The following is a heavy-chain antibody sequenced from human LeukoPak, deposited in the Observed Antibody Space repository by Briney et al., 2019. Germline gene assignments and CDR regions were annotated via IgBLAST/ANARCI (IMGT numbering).Heavy chain of an antibody. CDR3: AHRPHYSGSGSYSFQH. CDR2: IFWDDDK. Sequence: VSGPTLVNPTQTLTLTCSFSGFSLSTSGVGVGWIRQPPGKALEWLAFIFWDDDKRYSPSLKSRLTITKDTSKNQVVLTMTNLDPVDTATYYCAHRPHYSGSGSYSFQHWGQGTLVTVS. CDR1: GFSLSTSGVG. D-gene: IGHD3-10*01. V-gene: IGHV2-5*02. J-gene: IGHJ1*01.